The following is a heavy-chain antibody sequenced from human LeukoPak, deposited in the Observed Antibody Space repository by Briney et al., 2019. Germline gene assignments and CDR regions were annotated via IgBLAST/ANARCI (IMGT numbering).Heavy chain of an antibody. CDR3: AKTRIAVAGIPVDWFDP. V-gene: IGHV3-23*01. CDR1: GFTVSGNY. J-gene: IGHJ5*02. Sequence: PGGSLRLSCAASGFTVSGNYMSWVRQAPGKGLEWVSAISGSGGSTYYADSVKGRFTISRDNSKNTLYLQMNSLRAEDTAVYYCAKTRIAVAGIPVDWFDPWGQGTLVTVSS. D-gene: IGHD6-19*01. CDR2: ISGSGGST.